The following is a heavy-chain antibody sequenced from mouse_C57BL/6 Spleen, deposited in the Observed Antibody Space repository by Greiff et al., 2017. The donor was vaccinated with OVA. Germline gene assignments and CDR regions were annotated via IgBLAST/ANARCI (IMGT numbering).Heavy chain of an antibody. CDR1: GYTFTSYW. D-gene: IGHD1-1*01. J-gene: IGHJ3*01. CDR2: IYPGSGST. CDR3: AREGRFITTVVDGFAY. Sequence: QVQLQQPGAELVKPGASVKMSCKASGYTFTSYWITWVKQRPGQGLEWIGDIYPGSGSTNYNEKFKSKATLTVDTSSSPAYMQLSSLTSEDSAVYYCAREGRFITTVVDGFAYWGQGTLVTVSA. V-gene: IGHV1-55*01.